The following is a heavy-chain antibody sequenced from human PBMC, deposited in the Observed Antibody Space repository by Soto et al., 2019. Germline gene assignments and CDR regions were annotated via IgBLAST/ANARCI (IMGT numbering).Heavy chain of an antibody. J-gene: IGHJ6*02. Sequence: TLSLTCAVSGYSISSGNYWAWIRQPPGRGLEWIGSLYHIGSTHYNTSLKSRVTISVDTSKNHFSLELSSVTAADTAIYYCRSSTSCYDESCVDVWGQGTMVTVSS. CDR1: GYSISSGNY. V-gene: IGHV4-38-2*01. CDR3: RSSTSCYDESCVDV. D-gene: IGHD2-2*01. CDR2: LYHIGST.